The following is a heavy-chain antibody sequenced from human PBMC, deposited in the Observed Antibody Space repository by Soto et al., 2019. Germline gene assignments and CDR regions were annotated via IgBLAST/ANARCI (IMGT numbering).Heavy chain of an antibody. CDR1: GFTFDDYT. CDR2: ISWDVTLT. V-gene: IGHV3-43*01. J-gene: IGHJ4*02. D-gene: IGHD3-22*01. CDR3: AKDKKGRRSSGLYSDY. Sequence: PGGSLRLSCAASGFTFDDYTMHWVRQAPGQALEWVSLISWDVTLTFYADSVKGRFTISRDNIKDSLYLQMNSLRTEDTALYYCAKDKKGRRSSGLYSDYWGQGTLVTVSS.